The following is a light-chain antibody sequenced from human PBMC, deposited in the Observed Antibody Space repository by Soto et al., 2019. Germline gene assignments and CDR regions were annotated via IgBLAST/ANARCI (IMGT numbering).Light chain of an antibody. J-gene: IGLJ1*01. Sequence: QSVLTQPPSVSGAPGQRVTISCTGSSSSIGAGYDVHWYQQLPGTAPKLVMYGTTNRPSGVPDRFSGSKSGTSASLAITGLQAEDEADYYCQSYDGTLSGSYVFGIGTKVTVL. V-gene: IGLV1-40*01. CDR1: SSSIGAGYD. CDR3: QSYDGTLSGSYV. CDR2: GTT.